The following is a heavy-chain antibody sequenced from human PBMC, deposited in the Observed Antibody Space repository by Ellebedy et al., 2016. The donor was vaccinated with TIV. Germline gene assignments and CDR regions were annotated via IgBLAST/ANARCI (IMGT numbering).Heavy chain of an antibody. D-gene: IGHD1-26*01. CDR2: IYTGGST. CDR3: TRAGEKSTKGFDY. Sequence: GESLKISXAASGFTVGSNYMSWVRQAPGKGLEWVSVIYTGGSTYYADSVKVRFTISRDDSRNTLYLQMNSLRAEDTAVYYCTRAGEKSTKGFDYWGQGTLVTVSS. CDR1: GFTVGSNY. J-gene: IGHJ4*02. V-gene: IGHV3-53*01.